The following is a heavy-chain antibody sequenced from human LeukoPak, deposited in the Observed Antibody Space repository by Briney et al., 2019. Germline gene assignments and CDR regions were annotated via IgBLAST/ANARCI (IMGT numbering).Heavy chain of an antibody. J-gene: IGHJ4*02. Sequence: PSETLSLTCTVSGGSISSSSYYWGWIRQPPGKGLEWIGSIYYSGSTYYNPSLKSRVTISVDTSKNQFSLKLSSVTAADTAVYYCARAHDTIAAADLLDYWGQGTLVTVSS. V-gene: IGHV4-39*01. D-gene: IGHD6-13*01. CDR1: GGSISSSSYY. CDR3: ARAHDTIAAADLLDY. CDR2: IYYSGST.